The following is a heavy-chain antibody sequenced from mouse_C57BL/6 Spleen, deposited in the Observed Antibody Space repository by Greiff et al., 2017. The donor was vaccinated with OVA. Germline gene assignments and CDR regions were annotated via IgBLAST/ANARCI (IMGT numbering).Heavy chain of an antibody. D-gene: IGHD1-1*01. CDR2: IYPGDGDT. J-gene: IGHJ2*01. CDR1: GYAFSSSW. CDR3: ARTGYYSYYFDY. Sequence: VQLQQSGPELVKPGASVKISCKASGYAFSSSWMNWVKQRPGKGLEWIGRIYPGDGDTNYNGKFKGKATLTADKSSSTAYMQLSSLTSEDSAVYFCARTGYYSYYFDYWGQGTTRTVSS. V-gene: IGHV1-82*01.